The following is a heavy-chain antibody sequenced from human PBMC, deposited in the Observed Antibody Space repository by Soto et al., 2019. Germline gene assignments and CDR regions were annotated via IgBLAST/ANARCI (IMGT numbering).Heavy chain of an antibody. V-gene: IGHV3-53*01. CDR1: GLTVSSSY. D-gene: IGHD1-1*01. CDR2: IYSAGST. Sequence: GGSLRLSCAASGLTVSSSYMSWVRQAPGKGLQWVSVIYSAGSTYYANSVKGRFTISRDISTNMVYLQMSSLTDEDTAVYYCVRDGYPAWVYGVDVWGPGTTVTVSS. J-gene: IGHJ6*02. CDR3: VRDGYPAWVYGVDV.